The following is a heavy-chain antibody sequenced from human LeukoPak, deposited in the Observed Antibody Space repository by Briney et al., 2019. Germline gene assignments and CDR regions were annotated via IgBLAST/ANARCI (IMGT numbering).Heavy chain of an antibody. D-gene: IGHD3-10*01. CDR2: MNPNSGNT. CDR1: GYTFTNYD. J-gene: IGHJ4*02. V-gene: IGHV1-8*01. Sequence: ASVKVSCKTSGYTFTNYDINWVRQATGQGLEWMGWMNPNSGNTGYAQKFQGRVTMTRNISTSTAYMELSSLRSEDTAVYYCARGSRSGDYWGQGTQVTVSS. CDR3: ARGSRSGDY.